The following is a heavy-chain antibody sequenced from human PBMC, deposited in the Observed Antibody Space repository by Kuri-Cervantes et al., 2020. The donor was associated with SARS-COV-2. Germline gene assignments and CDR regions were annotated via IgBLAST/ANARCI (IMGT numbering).Heavy chain of an antibody. J-gene: IGHJ3*02. CDR1: GFTFSDYY. CDR3: ARDVIAARPSRGAFDI. V-gene: IGHV3-11*04. Sequence: GESLKISCAASGFTFSDYYMSWIRQAPGKGLEWVSCISSSGSTIYYADSVKGRFTISRDNAKNSLYLQMNSLRAEGTAVYYCARDVIAARPSRGAFDIWGQGTMVTVSS. D-gene: IGHD6-6*01. CDR2: ISSSGSTI.